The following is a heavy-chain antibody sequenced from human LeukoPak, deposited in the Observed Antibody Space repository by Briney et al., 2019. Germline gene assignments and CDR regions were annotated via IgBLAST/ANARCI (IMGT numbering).Heavy chain of an antibody. CDR3: ARRGYYDSSGYYSTPLQNYYYYYGMDV. D-gene: IGHD3-22*01. J-gene: IGHJ6*02. CDR2: IIPILGIA. V-gene: IGHV1-69*04. Sequence: GASVKVSCKASGGTFSSYAISWVRQAPGQGLEWMGRIIPILGIANYAQKFQGRVTITADKSTSTAYMELSSLRSEDTAVYYCARRGYYDSSGYYSTPLQNYYYYYGMDVWGQGTTVTVSS. CDR1: GGTFSSYA.